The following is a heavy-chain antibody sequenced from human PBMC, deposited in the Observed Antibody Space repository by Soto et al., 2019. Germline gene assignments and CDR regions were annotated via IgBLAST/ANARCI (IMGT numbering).Heavy chain of an antibody. D-gene: IGHD3-3*01. CDR2: ISYDGSNK. Sequence: QVQLVESGGGVVQPGRSLRLSCAASGFTFSSYAMHWVRQAPGKGLEWVAVISYDGSNKYYADSVKGRFTISRDNSKNALYLQMNSLRAEDTAVYYCARDGGDLRFLEWSGSMDVWGQGTTVTVSS. J-gene: IGHJ6*02. CDR3: ARDGGDLRFLEWSGSMDV. V-gene: IGHV3-30-3*01. CDR1: GFTFSSYA.